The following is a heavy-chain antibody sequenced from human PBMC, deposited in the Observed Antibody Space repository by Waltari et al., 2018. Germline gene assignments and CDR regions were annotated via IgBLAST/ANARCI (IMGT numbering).Heavy chain of an antibody. CDR1: GFSFDDYA. Sequence: EVQLVESGGGLVQPGRSLRLSCAASGFSFDDYAMHWVRQAPGKGLEGVSWISWKRGSTAYADSVEGRFTISRDNAKNSLYLQMHSLRPEDTALYYCVKDRGLYSSSSGLDYWGQGTLVTVSS. J-gene: IGHJ4*02. V-gene: IGHV3-9*01. CDR2: ISWKRGST. CDR3: VKDRGLYSSSSGLDY. D-gene: IGHD6-6*01.